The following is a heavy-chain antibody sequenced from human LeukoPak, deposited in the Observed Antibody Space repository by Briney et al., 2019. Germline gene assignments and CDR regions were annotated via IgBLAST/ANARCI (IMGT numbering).Heavy chain of an antibody. D-gene: IGHD3-10*01. CDR2: INPNSGGT. V-gene: IGHV1-2*02. CDR1: GYTFTGYY. J-gene: IGHJ6*03. Sequence: GASVKVSCKASGYTFTGYYMHWVRQAPGQGLEWMGWINPNSGGTNYAQKFQGRVTMTRDTSISTAYMELSRLRSDDTAVYYCARDPLTTYYYGSGRLMGDYMDVWGKGTTVTISS. CDR3: ARDPLTTYYYGSGRLMGDYMDV.